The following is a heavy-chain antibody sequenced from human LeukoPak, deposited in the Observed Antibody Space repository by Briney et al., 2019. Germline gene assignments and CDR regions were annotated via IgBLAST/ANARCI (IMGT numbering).Heavy chain of an antibody. CDR3: ATAGLRQQLVSPLDY. D-gene: IGHD6-6*01. CDR2: FDPEDGET. V-gene: IGHV1-24*01. Sequence: GGSLRLSCAASGFTFSSYGMHWVRQAPGKGLEWMGGFDPEDGETIYAQKFQGRVTMTEDTSTDTAYMELSSLRSEDTAVYYCATAGLRQQLVSPLDYWGQGTLVTVSS. CDR1: GFTFSSYG. J-gene: IGHJ4*02.